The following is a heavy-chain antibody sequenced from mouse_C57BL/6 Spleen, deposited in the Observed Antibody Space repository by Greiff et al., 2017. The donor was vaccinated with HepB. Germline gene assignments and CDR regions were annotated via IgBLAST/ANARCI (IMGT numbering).Heavy chain of an antibody. Sequence: QVQLQQPGAELVKPGASVKMSCKASGYTFTSYWITWVKQRPGQGLEWIGDIYPGSGSTNYNEKFKSKATLTVDTSSSTAYMQLSSLTSEDSAVYYCARSLSSPGTWDYWGQGTTLTVSS. D-gene: IGHD4-1*01. V-gene: IGHV1-55*01. CDR1: GYTFTSYW. CDR3: ARSLSSPGTWDY. CDR2: IYPGSGST. J-gene: IGHJ2*01.